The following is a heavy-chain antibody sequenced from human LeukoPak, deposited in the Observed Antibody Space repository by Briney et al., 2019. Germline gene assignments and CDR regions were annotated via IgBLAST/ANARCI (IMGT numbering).Heavy chain of an antibody. V-gene: IGHV3-23*01. CDR3: ARGRVPTMDV. CDR1: GVTLSSYA. CDR2: ISSSGSGGNT. Sequence: GGSLRLSCAASGVTLSSYAMSWARQAPGKGLEWVSGISSSGSGGNTYYADSVRGRFTISRDNVKNSLYLQVNSLRAEDTAVYYCARGRVPTMDVWGQGTTVTVSS. D-gene: IGHD3-16*01. J-gene: IGHJ6*02.